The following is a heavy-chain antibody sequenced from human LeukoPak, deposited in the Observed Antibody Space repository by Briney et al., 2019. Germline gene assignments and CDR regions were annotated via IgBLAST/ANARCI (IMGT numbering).Heavy chain of an antibody. J-gene: IGHJ4*02. V-gene: IGHV3-7*03. CDR3: ARGTYDYVWESYRYQEKKPGGY. D-gene: IGHD3-16*02. Sequence: GGSLRLSCAASGFTFSSAWMSWVRQAPGKGLEWVANVNQDGSGKYYVDSVKGRFTISKDNAKNSLYLQMNSLRAEDTAVYYCARGTYDYVWESYRYQEKKPGGYWGQGTLVTVSS. CDR1: GFTFSSAW. CDR2: VNQDGSGK.